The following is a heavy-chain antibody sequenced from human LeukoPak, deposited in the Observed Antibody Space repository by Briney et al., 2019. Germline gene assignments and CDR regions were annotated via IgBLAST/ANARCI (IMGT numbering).Heavy chain of an antibody. V-gene: IGHV4-59*01. Sequence: PSETLSLTCTVSGGSISSYYWSWIRQPPGKGLEWIGYIYYSGSTNYNPSLKNRVTIPVDTSKNQFSLKLSSVTAADTAAYYCARFTRGYSYGTGFDIWGQGTMVTVSS. CDR2: IYYSGST. D-gene: IGHD5-18*01. J-gene: IGHJ3*02. CDR3: ARFTRGYSYGTGFDI. CDR1: GGSISSYY.